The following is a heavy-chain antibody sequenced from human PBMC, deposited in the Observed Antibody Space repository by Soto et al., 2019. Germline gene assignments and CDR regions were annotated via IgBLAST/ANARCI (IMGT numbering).Heavy chain of an antibody. CDR3: ARWGDY. Sequence: EVQLVESGGGLVQPGGPLSLPCAASEFTLRSYGLSWVPQAPGKGLEWVANIKQDGSEKYYVDSVKGRFTISRDNAKNSLYLQMNSLRAEDTAVYYCARWGDYWGQGTLVTVSS. D-gene: IGHD1-26*01. J-gene: IGHJ4*02. V-gene: IGHV3-7*01. CDR1: EFTLRSYG. CDR2: IKQDGSEK.